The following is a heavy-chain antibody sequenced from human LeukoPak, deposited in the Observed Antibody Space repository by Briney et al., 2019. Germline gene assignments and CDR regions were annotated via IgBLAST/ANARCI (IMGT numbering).Heavy chain of an antibody. CDR3: ARVGVTMVRGVIPNWFDP. D-gene: IGHD3-10*01. J-gene: IGHJ5*02. CDR1: GGSISSYY. Sequence: PSETLSLTCTVSGGSISSYYWSWIRQPAGKGLEWIGRIYTSGSTNYNPSLKSRVTMSVDTSKNQFSLKLSSVTAADTAVYYCARVGVTMVRGVIPNWFDPWGQGTLVTVSS. CDR2: IYTSGST. V-gene: IGHV4-4*07.